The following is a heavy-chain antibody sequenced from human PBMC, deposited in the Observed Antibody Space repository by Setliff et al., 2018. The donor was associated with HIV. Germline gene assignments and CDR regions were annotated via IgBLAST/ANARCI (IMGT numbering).Heavy chain of an antibody. CDR1: GGSISSGSYY. Sequence: PSETLSLTCTVSGGSISSGSYYWSWIRQPAGKGLEWIGHIYTSGNTNYNPSLKSRVTISVDTSKNQFSLRLSSVTAADTAVYYCARASSRLNCSGGSCYRAPYAFDIWGQGTMVTVSS. D-gene: IGHD2-15*01. CDR3: ARASSRLNCSGGSCYRAPYAFDI. V-gene: IGHV4-61*09. J-gene: IGHJ3*02. CDR2: IYTSGNT.